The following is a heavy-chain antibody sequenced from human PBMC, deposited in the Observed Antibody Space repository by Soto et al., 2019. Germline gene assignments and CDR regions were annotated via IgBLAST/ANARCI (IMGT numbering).Heavy chain of an antibody. CDR2: VYYSGST. V-gene: IGHV4-39*01. D-gene: IGHD6-13*01. Sequence: QLQLQESGPGLVKPSETLSLTCTVSGGSISSNIYYWGWIRQPPGKGLEWIGSVYYSGSTYYNTSIKRRVNISGHTSKNQVAQKRSAVTTPEPAVYYCVRGRRYSSNRYSDYWGQNNLVIVSS. CDR1: GGSISSNIYY. J-gene: IGHJ4*02. CDR3: VRGRRYSSNRYSDY.